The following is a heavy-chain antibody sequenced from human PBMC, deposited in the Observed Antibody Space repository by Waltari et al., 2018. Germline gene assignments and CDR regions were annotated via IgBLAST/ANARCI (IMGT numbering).Heavy chain of an antibody. J-gene: IGHJ5*02. CDR3: VRDKGGYYNSWFDP. CDR2: INSDGSST. Sequence: EVQLVESGGGIVQHGGSLRLSCAASGFTFSSSCMHWVRQAPGKGLVWVSRINSDGSSTSYADSVKGRFTISRDNAKNTLYLQMNSLRAEDTAVYYCVRDKGGYYNSWFDPWGQGTLVTVSS. V-gene: IGHV3-74*01. CDR1: GFTFSSSC. D-gene: IGHD3-22*01.